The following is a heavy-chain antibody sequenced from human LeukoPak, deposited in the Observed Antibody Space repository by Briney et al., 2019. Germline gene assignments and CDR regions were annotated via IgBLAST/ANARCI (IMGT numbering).Heavy chain of an antibody. CDR1: GYTFTGYY. V-gene: IGHV1-2*02. CDR2: INPNSGGT. CDR3: ARGRYYGSGSYLPARY. Sequence: ASVKVSSKASGYTFTGYYMHWVRQAPGQGLEWMGWINPNSGGTNYAQKFQGRVTMTRDTSISTAYMELSRLRSDDTAVYYCARGRYYGSGSYLPARYWGQGTLVTVSS. J-gene: IGHJ4*02. D-gene: IGHD3-10*01.